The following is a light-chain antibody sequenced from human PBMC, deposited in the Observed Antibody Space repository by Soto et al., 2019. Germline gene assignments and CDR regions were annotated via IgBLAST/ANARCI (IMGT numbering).Light chain of an antibody. V-gene: IGLV1-47*01. CDR3: AAWDDTLNGKV. CDR2: RNN. J-gene: IGLJ3*02. CDR1: RSNIGRNY. Sequence: QLVLTQPPSASGTPGQRVSISCSGSRSNIGRNYVYWYQQLPGTAPKLLIQRNNERPSGVPDRFSGSKSGTSVSLDISGLRSEDEATYYCAAWDDTLNGKVFGGGTQLTVL.